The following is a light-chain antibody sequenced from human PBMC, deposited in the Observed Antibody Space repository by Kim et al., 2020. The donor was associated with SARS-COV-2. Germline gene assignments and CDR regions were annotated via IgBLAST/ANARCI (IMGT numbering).Light chain of an antibody. CDR3: QQYHNWPFT. CDR2: GAS. CDR1: QSISSN. Sequence: EIVLTRSPATLSVSPGDSATLSCRASQSISSNLAWYQQKPGQAPRLLIFGASTRAPGIPPRFSGSGSGTEFTLSISSLQSEDFAVYYCQQYHNWPFTFGGGTKVDIK. J-gene: IGKJ4*01. V-gene: IGKV3-15*01.